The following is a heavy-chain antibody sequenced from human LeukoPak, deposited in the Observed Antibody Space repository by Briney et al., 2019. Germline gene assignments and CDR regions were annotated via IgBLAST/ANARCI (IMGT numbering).Heavy chain of an antibody. V-gene: IGHV1-18*04. D-gene: IGHD3-22*01. CDR1: GYTFTGYY. CDR3: ARDRGIVVADAFDI. CDR2: ISAYNGNT. J-gene: IGHJ3*02. Sequence: GASVKVSCKASGYTFTGYYMHWVRQAPGQGLEWMGWISAYNGNTNYAQKLQGRVTMTTDTSTSTAYMELRSLRSDDTAVYYCARDRGIVVADAFDIWGQGAMVTVSS.